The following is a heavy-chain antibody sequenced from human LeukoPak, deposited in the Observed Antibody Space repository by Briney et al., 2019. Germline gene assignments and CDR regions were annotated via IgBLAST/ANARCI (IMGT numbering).Heavy chain of an antibody. CDR3: ANFVGATPDAFDI. CDR1: GFTFCSYA. Sequence: GGSLRLSCAASGFTFCSYAMSWVRQAPGNGQEWVSAISGSGGSTYYADSVKSRFTISIDNSKNTLYLQMNSLRAEDTAVYYCANFVGATPDAFDIWGQGTMVTVSS. D-gene: IGHD1-26*01. J-gene: IGHJ3*02. V-gene: IGHV3-23*01. CDR2: ISGSGGST.